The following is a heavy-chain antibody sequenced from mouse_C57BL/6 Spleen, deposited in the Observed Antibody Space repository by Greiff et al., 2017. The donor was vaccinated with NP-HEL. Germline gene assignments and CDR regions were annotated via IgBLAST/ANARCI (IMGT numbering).Heavy chain of an antibody. D-gene: IGHD1-1*01. CDR2: IRLKSDNYAT. CDR1: GFTFSNYW. Sequence: EVHLVESGGGLVQPGGSMKLSCVASGFTFSNYWMNWVRQSPEKGLEWVAQIRLKSDNYATHYAESVKGRFTISRDDSKSSVYLQMNNLRAEDTGIYYCTGGGYYYGSSYGFAYWGQGTLVTVSA. V-gene: IGHV6-3*01. CDR3: TGGGYYYGSSYGFAY. J-gene: IGHJ3*01.